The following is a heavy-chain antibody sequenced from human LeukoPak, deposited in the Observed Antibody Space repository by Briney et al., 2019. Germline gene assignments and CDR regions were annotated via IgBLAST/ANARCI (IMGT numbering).Heavy chain of an antibody. J-gene: IGHJ1*01. V-gene: IGHV3-48*03. CDR3: ARGGTLEYFQH. CDR1: GFTFSSCE. Sequence: GGSLRLSCAASGFTFSSCEMNWVRQAPGKGLEWVSYISSSGSTIYYADSVKGRFTISRDNAKNSLYLQMNSLRAEDTAVYYCARGGTLEYFQHWGQGTLVTVSS. CDR2: ISSSGSTI.